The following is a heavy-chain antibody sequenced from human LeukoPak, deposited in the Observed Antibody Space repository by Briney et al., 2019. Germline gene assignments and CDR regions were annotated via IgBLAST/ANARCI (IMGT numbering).Heavy chain of an antibody. Sequence: PGGSLRLSCAASGFTFSGSAMHWVRQASGKGLEWVGRIRSKANSYATAYAASVKGRFTISRDDPKNTAYLQMNSLKTEDTAVYYCTFTFGGVIVIEYWGQGTLVTVSS. CDR1: GFTFSGSA. V-gene: IGHV3-73*01. J-gene: IGHJ4*02. CDR3: TFTFGGVIVIEY. D-gene: IGHD3-16*02. CDR2: IRSKANSYAT.